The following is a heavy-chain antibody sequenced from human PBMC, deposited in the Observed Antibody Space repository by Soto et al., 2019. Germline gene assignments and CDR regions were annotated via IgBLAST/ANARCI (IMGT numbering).Heavy chain of an antibody. D-gene: IGHD3-3*01. J-gene: IGHJ4*02. CDR1: GFTFSSYS. CDR2: ISTTSSSI. CDR3: ARKGVGFDY. V-gene: IGHV3-48*02. Sequence: GGSLRLSCAASGFTFSSYSMNWVRQAPGKGLEWISYISTTSSSIYYADSVKGRFTISRDNAKNSLFLQMNSLRDEDTAVYYCARKGVGFDYWGQGALVTVSS.